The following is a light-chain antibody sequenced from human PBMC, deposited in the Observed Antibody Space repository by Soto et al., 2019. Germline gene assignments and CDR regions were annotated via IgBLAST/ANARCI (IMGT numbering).Light chain of an antibody. Sequence: QSALTQPASVSGSPGQSITISCTGTSSDAGSYNLVSWYQQHPGKAPKLMIYEGSKRPSGVSNRFSGSKSGNTASLTISGLQAEDEADYYCCSYAGSSTFHVVFGGGTQLTVL. V-gene: IGLV2-23*03. J-gene: IGLJ2*01. CDR2: EGS. CDR1: SSDAGSYNL. CDR3: CSYAGSSTFHVV.